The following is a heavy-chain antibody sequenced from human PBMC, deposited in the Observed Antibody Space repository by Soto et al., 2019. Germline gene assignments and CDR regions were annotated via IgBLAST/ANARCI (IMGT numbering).Heavy chain of an antibody. D-gene: IGHD5-18*01. CDR3: AREGRRMGIQLWLLGY. CDR1: GYTFTSYA. Sequence: GASVKVSCKASGYTFTSYAMHWVRQAPGQRLEWMGWINAGNGNTKYSQKFQGRVTITRDTSASTAYMELSSLRSEDTAVYYCAREGRRMGIQLWLLGYWGQGTLVTVSS. CDR2: INAGNGNT. J-gene: IGHJ4*02. V-gene: IGHV1-3*01.